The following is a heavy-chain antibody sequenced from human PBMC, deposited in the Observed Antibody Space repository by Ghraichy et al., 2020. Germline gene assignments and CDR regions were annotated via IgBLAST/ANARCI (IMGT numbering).Heavy chain of an antibody. CDR2: LYHSGST. D-gene: IGHD3-16*01. J-gene: IGHJ3*02. CDR3: ARDSLYDYIWGTQTDAFDI. V-gene: IGHV4-38-2*02. Sequence: GSLRLSCAVSGYSISSGYYWGWIRQPPGKGLEWIWSLYHSGSTYYKPSLKSRVTISVDTSKNQFSLKLSSVTAADTAVYYCARDSLYDYIWGTQTDAFDIWGQGTMVTVSS. CDR1: GYSISSGYY.